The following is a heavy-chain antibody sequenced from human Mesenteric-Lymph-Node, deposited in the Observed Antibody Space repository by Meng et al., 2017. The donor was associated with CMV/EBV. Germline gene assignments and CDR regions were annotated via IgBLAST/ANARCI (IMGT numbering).Heavy chain of an antibody. D-gene: IGHD4-11*01. CDR2: TNWNGGSS. J-gene: IGHJ6*02. CDR1: GFTFDDYG. CDR3: AKDWSTVTGSYYYGMDV. V-gene: IGHV3-20*04. Sequence: GGSLRLSCAASGFTFDDYGMTWVRQAPGKGLEWAAGTNWNGGSSHYAESVRGRFLISRDNAKNTLSLLMNSLRAEDTAVYYCAKDWSTVTGSYYYGMDVWGQGTTVTVSS.